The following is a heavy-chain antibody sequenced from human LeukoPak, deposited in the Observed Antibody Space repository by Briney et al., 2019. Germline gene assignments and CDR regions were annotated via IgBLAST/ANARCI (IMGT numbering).Heavy chain of an antibody. J-gene: IGHJ5*02. V-gene: IGHV3-48*01. CDR1: GFTFTNYN. CDR3: AGRYGDWLVP. D-gene: IGHD4/OR15-4a*01. CDR2: ISGGSGTI. Sequence: GGSLRLSCAASGFTFTNYNMNWLRQSPGKALEWISYISGGSGTIYYADSVRGRFTVSRDNAKDSLWLQVNNQRVEHTGVLFCAGRYGDWLVPWGAGALVTVAS.